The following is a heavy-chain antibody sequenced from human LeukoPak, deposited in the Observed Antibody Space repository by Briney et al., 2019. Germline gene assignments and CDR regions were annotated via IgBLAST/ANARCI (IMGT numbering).Heavy chain of an antibody. CDR3: ARELGHGTALDY. V-gene: IGHV4-4*07. D-gene: IGHD1-1*01. J-gene: IGHJ4*02. CDR2: IYTSGST. CDR1: GGSIISYY. Sequence: SETLSLTCTVSGGSIISYYWSWIRQPAGKGLEWIGRIYTSGSTSYNPSLKSRVTMSVDTSKNQFSLKLSSVTAADTAVYYCARELGHGTALDYWGQGTLVTVSS.